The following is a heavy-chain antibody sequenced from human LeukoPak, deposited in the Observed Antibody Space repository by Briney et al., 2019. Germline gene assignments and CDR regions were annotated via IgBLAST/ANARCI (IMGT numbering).Heavy chain of an antibody. Sequence: PSETLSLTCAVYGGSYNGYYWSGIPHPPGKGLEGIGEINHSGSTNCNPSLKSRVSISVDTSKNQFSLKLSSVTAADTAVYYCARGDGGSWYYLDYWGQGTLVTVSS. CDR3: ARGDGGSWYYLDY. V-gene: IGHV4-34*01. CDR2: INHSGST. J-gene: IGHJ4*02. D-gene: IGHD6-13*01. CDR1: GGSYNGYY.